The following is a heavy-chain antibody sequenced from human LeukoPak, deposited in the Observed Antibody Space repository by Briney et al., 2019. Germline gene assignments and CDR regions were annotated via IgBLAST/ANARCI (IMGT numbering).Heavy chain of an antibody. Sequence: ASVKVSCKASGYTFTTYGITWVRQPPAQGLEWMEWLSTYNGNTNYAQKCQGRVTMTTDTSTSTAYMELRSLRSDDTAVYYCAGVYSGTPWFDPWGQGTLVTVSS. CDR1: GYTFTTYG. V-gene: IGHV1-18*01. CDR2: LSTYNGNT. CDR3: AGVYSGTPWFDP. D-gene: IGHD1-26*01. J-gene: IGHJ5*02.